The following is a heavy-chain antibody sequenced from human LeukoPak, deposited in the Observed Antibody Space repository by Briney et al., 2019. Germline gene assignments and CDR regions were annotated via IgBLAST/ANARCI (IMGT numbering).Heavy chain of an antibody. D-gene: IGHD1-26*01. CDR3: AREEVGAGSAFDI. Sequence: GGSLRLSCAASGFTFSSYWMTWVRRAPGKGLEWVASIKQDGSVRHYVDSVRGRFTVSRDNAKNSLYLQMNSLRAGDTVVYYCAREEVGAGSAFDIWGQGTMATVSS. J-gene: IGHJ3*02. CDR2: IKQDGSVR. V-gene: IGHV3-7*01. CDR1: GFTFSSYW.